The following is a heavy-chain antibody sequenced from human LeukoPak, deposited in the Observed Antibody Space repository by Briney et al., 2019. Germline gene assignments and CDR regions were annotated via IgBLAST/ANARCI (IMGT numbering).Heavy chain of an antibody. CDR1: GGTFSSYA. J-gene: IGHJ6*02. CDR2: IIPIFGTA. Sequence: SVKVSCKASGGTFSSYAISWVRQAPGQGLEWMGGIIPIFGTANYAQKFQGRVTITADESTSTAYMELSSLISEDTAVYYCASLWLNYYYYYGMDVWGQGTTVTVSS. D-gene: IGHD5-18*01. CDR3: ASLWLNYYYYYGMDV. V-gene: IGHV1-69*13.